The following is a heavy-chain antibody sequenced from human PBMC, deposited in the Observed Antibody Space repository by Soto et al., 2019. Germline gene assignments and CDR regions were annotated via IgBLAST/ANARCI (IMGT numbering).Heavy chain of an antibody. V-gene: IGHV4-34*01. Sequence: QVQLQQWGAGLLKPSETLSLTCAVNGGSFTGYYWSWVRQPPGKGLEWIGEVKDGGVTNYSPSLRSRVTISSDAPKQQFSLKVTSVTAAATAVYYCTRGQEGVVATHWDQGTLVTVSS. CDR1: GGSFTGYY. D-gene: IGHD5-12*01. J-gene: IGHJ4*02. CDR2: VKDGGVT. CDR3: TRGQEGVVATH.